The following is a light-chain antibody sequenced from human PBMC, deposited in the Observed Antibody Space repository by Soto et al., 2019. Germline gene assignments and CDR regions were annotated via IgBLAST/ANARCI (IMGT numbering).Light chain of an antibody. CDR3: QQSYEIPYT. J-gene: IGKJ2*01. CDR2: DAS. Sequence: DIQMTQSPSSLSASVGDRVTITCRASQSVRTYLNWYQQKPGKAPELLFYDASNLQSGVPSRFSGSGSGTDFTLTISSLQPEDFATFYCQQSYEIPYTFGQGSKLEI. V-gene: IGKV1-39*01. CDR1: QSVRTY.